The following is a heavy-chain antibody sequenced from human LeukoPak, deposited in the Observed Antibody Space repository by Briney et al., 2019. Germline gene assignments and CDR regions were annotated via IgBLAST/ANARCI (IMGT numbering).Heavy chain of an antibody. V-gene: IGHV4-39*07. CDR2: IYYSGST. D-gene: IGHD1-20*01. J-gene: IGHJ3*02. CDR1: GGSISSSSYY. Sequence: SETLSLTCTVSGGSISSSSYYWGWIRQPPGKGLEWIGSIYYSGSTYYNPSLKSRVTISVDTSKNQFSLKLSSVTAADTAVYYCASSKVYNWNHLHAFDIWGQGTMVTVSS. CDR3: ASSKVYNWNHLHAFDI.